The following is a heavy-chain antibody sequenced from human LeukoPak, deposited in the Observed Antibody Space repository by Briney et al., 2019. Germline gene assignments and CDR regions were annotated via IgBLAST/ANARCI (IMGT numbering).Heavy chain of an antibody. CDR3: ARGDAGSTFSAFDI. J-gene: IGHJ3*02. V-gene: IGHV3-23*01. D-gene: IGHD3-10*01. Sequence: GGSLRLSCAPSGFTFTNYAMTWVRQAPGKGLEWVSGVSGSGDATYYADSVKGRFTISRDDAKNSLYLQMNSLRAEDTAVYYCARGDAGSTFSAFDIWGQGTMVTVSS. CDR1: GFTFTNYA. CDR2: VSGSGDAT.